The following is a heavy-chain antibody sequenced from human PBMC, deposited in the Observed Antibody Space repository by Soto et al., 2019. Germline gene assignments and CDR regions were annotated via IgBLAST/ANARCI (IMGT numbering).Heavy chain of an antibody. Sequence: QVQLVQSGAEVKDPGASVNISCKASGDSFKYSSFTCVRQAPGQGLEWMGWISAQKGDTNYAQALQDRVTMTTDKSTSTFYMDLRSLRSDDTAVYYCATVGWFGELMPLESWGQGTLVSVS. J-gene: IGHJ4*02. CDR3: ATVGWFGELMPLES. D-gene: IGHD3-10*01. CDR2: ISAQKGDT. V-gene: IGHV1-18*04. CDR1: GDSFKYSS.